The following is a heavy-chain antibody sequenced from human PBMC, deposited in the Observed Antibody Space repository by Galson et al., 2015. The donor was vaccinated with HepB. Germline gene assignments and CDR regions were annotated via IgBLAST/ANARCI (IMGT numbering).Heavy chain of an antibody. CDR1: GFTFSSYA. CDR3: VKDLGIAPNFDY. J-gene: IGHJ4*02. V-gene: IGHV3-64D*06. Sequence: SLRLSCAASGFTFSSYAIHWVRQAPGKGLEYVSAISSNGGSTYYADSVKGRFTISRDNSKNTLYLQMSSLRAEDTAVYYCVKDLGIAPNFDYWGQGTLVTVSS. D-gene: IGHD6-13*01. CDR2: ISSNGGST.